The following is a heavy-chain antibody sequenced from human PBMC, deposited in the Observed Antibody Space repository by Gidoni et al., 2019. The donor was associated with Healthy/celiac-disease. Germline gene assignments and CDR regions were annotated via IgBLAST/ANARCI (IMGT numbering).Heavy chain of an antibody. D-gene: IGHD2-21*01. J-gene: IGHJ6*02. CDR2: IYYSGST. Sequence: QVQLQESGPGLVKPSQTLSLTCTVSGGSIRSGDYYWSWIRQPPGKGLEWIGYIYYSGSTYYNPSLKSRVTISVDTSKNQFSLKLSSVTAADTAVYYCARVRPCGGDCYGYGMDVWGQGTTVTVSS. CDR3: ARVRPCGGDCYGYGMDV. V-gene: IGHV4-30-4*01. CDR1: GGSIRSGDYY.